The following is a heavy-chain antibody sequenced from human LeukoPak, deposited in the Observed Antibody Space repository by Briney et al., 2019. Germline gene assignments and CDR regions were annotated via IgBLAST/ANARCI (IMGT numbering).Heavy chain of an antibody. V-gene: IGHV4-4*02. J-gene: IGHJ5*02. Sequence: NPSETPSLTCAVSGGSISSSNWWNWVRHPPGKGLEWIGEIYHSGSTYYNPSLKSRVTISIDKSKNQFSLKVTSVTAADTAVYYCARKDQYCSGGSCYSRGWFDPWGQGTLVTVSS. D-gene: IGHD2-15*01. CDR2: IYHSGST. CDR3: ARKDQYCSGGSCYSRGWFDP. CDR1: GGSISSSNW.